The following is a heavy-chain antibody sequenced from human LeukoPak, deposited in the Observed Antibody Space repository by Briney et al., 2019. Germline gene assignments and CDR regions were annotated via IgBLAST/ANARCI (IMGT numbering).Heavy chain of an antibody. Sequence: GGSLRLSCVASEFTFTSYWMNRVRQAPGKGLVWVSRIKSDGSTTSYADSVKGRFTISRDNAKNTLYLQMNSLRAEDTAVYYCASGYGSGWYRWGQGTLVTVSS. D-gene: IGHD6-19*01. CDR2: IKSDGSTT. CDR3: ASGYGSGWYR. V-gene: IGHV3-74*01. J-gene: IGHJ4*02. CDR1: EFTFTSYW.